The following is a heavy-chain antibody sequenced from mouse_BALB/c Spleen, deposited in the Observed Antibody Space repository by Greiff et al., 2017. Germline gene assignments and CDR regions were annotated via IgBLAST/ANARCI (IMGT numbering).Heavy chain of an antibody. D-gene: IGHD2-1*01. V-gene: IGHV5-17*02. J-gene: IGHJ2*01. CDR1: GFTFSSFG. Sequence: DVQLVESGGGLVQPGGSRKLSCAASGFTFSSFGMHWVRQAPEKGLEWVAYISSGSSTIYYADTVKGRFTISRDNPKNTLFLQMTSLRSEDTAMYYCARGGGFGNYYFDYWGQGTTLTVSS. CDR2: ISSGSSTI. CDR3: ARGGGFGNYYFDY.